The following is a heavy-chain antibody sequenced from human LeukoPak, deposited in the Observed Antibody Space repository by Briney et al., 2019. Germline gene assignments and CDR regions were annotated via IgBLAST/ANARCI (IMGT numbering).Heavy chain of an antibody. Sequence: PGGSLRLSCAASGFTFSSNGMHWFRQAPGKGLEWVAFIQNDGNNKKYADSVKGRFTISRDNSKNTLYLQMNSLTAEDTAVYYCARDWGTSSLYLVNWGQGTLVTVSS. J-gene: IGHJ1*01. CDR3: ARDWGTSSLYLVN. CDR1: GFTFSSNG. V-gene: IGHV3-30*02. D-gene: IGHD6-6*01. CDR2: IQNDGNNK.